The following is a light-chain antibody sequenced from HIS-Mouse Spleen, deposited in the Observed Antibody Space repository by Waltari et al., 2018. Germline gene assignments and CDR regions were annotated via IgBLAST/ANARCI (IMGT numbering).Light chain of an antibody. Sequence: SYELTQPPSVSVSPGQTARNTCPGDALPKNYAYWYQQKSGQAPVLVIYEDSKRPSGIPGRFSGSSSGTMATLTISGAQVEDEADYYCYSTDSSGNHRVFGGGTKLTVL. CDR1: ALPKNY. J-gene: IGLJ2*01. CDR2: EDS. V-gene: IGLV3-10*01. CDR3: YSTDSSGNHRV.